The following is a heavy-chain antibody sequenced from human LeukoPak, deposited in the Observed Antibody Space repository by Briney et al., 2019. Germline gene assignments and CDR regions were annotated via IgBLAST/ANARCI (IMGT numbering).Heavy chain of an antibody. J-gene: IGHJ4*02. CDR3: ARDLDPSSSPFPYYFDY. V-gene: IGHV3-20*04. Sequence: GGSLRLSCAASGFTSDDDGTSWARQAPGKGLEWVSGINSNGGSTVYADPVKGRFTISRENAKNSLYLQMNSLRAEDTALYYCARDLDPSSSPFPYYFDYWGQGTLVTVSS. D-gene: IGHD6-6*01. CDR1: GFTSDDDG. CDR2: INSNGGST.